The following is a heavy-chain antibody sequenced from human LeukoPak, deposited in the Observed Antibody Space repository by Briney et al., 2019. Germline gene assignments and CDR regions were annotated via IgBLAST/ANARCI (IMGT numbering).Heavy chain of an antibody. J-gene: IGHJ6*02. CDR2: IKQDGSEK. D-gene: IGHD6-19*01. Sequence: GGSLRLSCAASGFTFSTYWMSWVRQAPGKGLEWVANIKQDGSEKYYVDSVKDRFTISRDNAKNSLYLQMNSLRAEDTAVYYCARAGHRDSSGFYGMDVWGQGTTVTVSS. CDR3: ARAGHRDSSGFYGMDV. CDR1: GFTFSTYW. V-gene: IGHV3-7*01.